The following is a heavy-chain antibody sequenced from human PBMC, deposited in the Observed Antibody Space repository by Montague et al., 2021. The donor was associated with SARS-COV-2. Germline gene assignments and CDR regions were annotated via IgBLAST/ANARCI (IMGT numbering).Heavy chain of an antibody. CDR3: ASRGAGWFGSNPERFDY. D-gene: IGHD3-10*01. J-gene: IGHJ4*02. CDR1: GGSISSSNW. Sequence: SETLSLTCAVSGGSISSSNWWSRVRQPPGKGLEWIGEIYHSGSTXXNPSLKSRVTISVDKSKNQFSLKLSSVTAADTSVYYCASRGAGWFGSNPERFDYWGQGTLVTVSS. CDR2: IYHSGST. V-gene: IGHV4-4*02.